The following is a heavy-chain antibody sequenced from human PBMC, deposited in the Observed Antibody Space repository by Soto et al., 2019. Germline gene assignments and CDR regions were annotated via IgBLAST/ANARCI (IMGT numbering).Heavy chain of an antibody. CDR1: GFTFSSYG. J-gene: IGHJ3*02. CDR3: AREGGYYYDSSGYSDAFDI. V-gene: IGHV3-33*01. D-gene: IGHD3-22*01. Sequence: LRLSCAASGFTFSSYGMHWVRQAPGKGLEWVAVIWYDGSNKYYADSVKGRFTISRDNSKNTLYLQMNSLRAEDTAVYYCAREGGYYYDSSGYSDAFDIWGQGIMVTVSS. CDR2: IWYDGSNK.